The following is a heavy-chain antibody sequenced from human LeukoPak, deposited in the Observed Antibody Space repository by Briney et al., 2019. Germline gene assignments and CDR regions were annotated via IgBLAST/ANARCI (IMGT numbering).Heavy chain of an antibody. CDR3: ASSQKDYDILTGPEVGSYFDY. CDR1: GGSFSGYY. CDR2: INHSGST. V-gene: IGHV4-34*01. D-gene: IGHD3-9*01. Sequence: SETLSLTCAVYGGSFSGYYWSWIRQPPGKGLEWIGEINHSGSTNYNPSLKSRVTISVDTSKNQFSLKLSSVTAADTAVYYCASSQKDYDILTGPEVGSYFDYWGQGTLVTVSS. J-gene: IGHJ4*02.